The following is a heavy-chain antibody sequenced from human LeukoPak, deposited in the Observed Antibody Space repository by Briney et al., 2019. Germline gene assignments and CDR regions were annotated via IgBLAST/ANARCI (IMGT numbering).Heavy chain of an antibody. Sequence: SVKVSCKASGGTFSSYAISWVRQAPGQGLEWMGGIIPIFGTANYAQKFQGRVTITADESTSTAYMELRSLRSDDTAVYYCARAGAVVDNWFDPWGQGTLVTVSS. J-gene: IGHJ5*02. CDR1: GGTFSSYA. CDR3: ARAGAVVDNWFDP. V-gene: IGHV1-69*13. CDR2: IIPIFGTA. D-gene: IGHD2-15*01.